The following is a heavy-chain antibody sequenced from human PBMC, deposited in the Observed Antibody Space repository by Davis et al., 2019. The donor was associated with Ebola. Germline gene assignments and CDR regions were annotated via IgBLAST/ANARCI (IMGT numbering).Heavy chain of an antibody. V-gene: IGHV3-30-3*01. Sequence: PGGSLRLSCAASGFTFSSYAMHWVRQAPGKGLEWVAVISYDGSNKYYADSVKGRFTISRDNSKNTLYLQMNSLRAEDTAVYYCARVNGARYYDSSGYYFDYWGQGTLVTVSS. CDR1: GFTFSSYA. D-gene: IGHD3-22*01. J-gene: IGHJ4*02. CDR2: ISYDGSNK. CDR3: ARVNGARYYDSSGYYFDY.